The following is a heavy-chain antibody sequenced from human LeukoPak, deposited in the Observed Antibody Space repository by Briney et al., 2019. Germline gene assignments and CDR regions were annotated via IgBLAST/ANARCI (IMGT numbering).Heavy chain of an antibody. CDR3: ARAIVVPAAYYYYYMDV. CDR1: GFTFSGYW. Sequence: PGGSLRLSCVASGFTFSGYWIHWVRQAPGKGLVWVSRINTDGSFTTYADSVKGRFTLSRDNAKNTLYLQMNSLRAEDTAVYYCARAIVVPAAYYYYYMDVWGKGTTVTVSS. CDR2: INTDGSFT. V-gene: IGHV3-74*01. D-gene: IGHD2-2*01. J-gene: IGHJ6*03.